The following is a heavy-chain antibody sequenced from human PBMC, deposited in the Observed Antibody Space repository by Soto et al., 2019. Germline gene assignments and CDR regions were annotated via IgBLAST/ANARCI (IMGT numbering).Heavy chain of an antibody. V-gene: IGHV3-13*01. CDR1: GFAFRLYD. CDR3: ARVRNTGQDDAFNL. J-gene: IGHJ3*01. Sequence: EQLVESGGGLVQPGQSLRLSCVASGFAFRLYDMHWVRHLSGQGLEWVSGISTADYTYYAGSVRGRFTISRDNAQTSLYLQLNNLRAGGTGIYYCARVRNTGQDDAFNLWGQGTMVTVS. D-gene: IGHD1-1*01. CDR2: ISTADYT.